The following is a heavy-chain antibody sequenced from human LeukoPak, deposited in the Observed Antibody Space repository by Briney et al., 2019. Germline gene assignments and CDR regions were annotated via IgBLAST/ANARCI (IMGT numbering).Heavy chain of an antibody. CDR1: GFTFSSYA. CDR3: ANLAGATIQRAYYFDY. D-gene: IGHD1-26*01. J-gene: IGHJ4*02. CDR2: ISGSGGST. Sequence: PGGSLRLSCAASGFTFSSYAMSWVRQAPGRGLEWVSAISGSGGSTYYPASVKGRFTISRDNSKNTLYLQMNSLRAEDTAVYYCANLAGATIQRAYYFDYWGQGTLVTVSS. V-gene: IGHV3-23*01.